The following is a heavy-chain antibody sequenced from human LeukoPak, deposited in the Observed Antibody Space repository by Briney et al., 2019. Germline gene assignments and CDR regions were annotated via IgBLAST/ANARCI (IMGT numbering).Heavy chain of an antibody. D-gene: IGHD5-18*01. CDR1: GGSISSYY. CDR3: ARVRRIQLWPVHDAFDI. J-gene: IGHJ3*02. V-gene: IGHV4-59*01. CDR2: IYYSGNT. Sequence: SETPSLTCTVSGGSISSYYWSWIRQPPGKGLEWIGYIYYSGNTNYNPSLKSRVTISVDTSKNQFSLKLSSVTAADTAVYYCARVRRIQLWPVHDAFDIWGQGTMVTVSS.